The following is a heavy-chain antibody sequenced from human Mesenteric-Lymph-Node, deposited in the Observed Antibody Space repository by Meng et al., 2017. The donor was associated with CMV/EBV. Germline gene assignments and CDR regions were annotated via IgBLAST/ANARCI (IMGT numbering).Heavy chain of an antibody. J-gene: IGHJ6*02. V-gene: IGHV1-69*05. D-gene: IGHD3-3*01. CDR3: ARSGSSDFWSGYSPYYYYYGMDV. Sequence: SVKVSCKASGYTFNTYEINWVRQAPGQGLEWMGGIIPIFGTANYAQKFQGRVTITTDESTSTAYMELSSLRSEDTAVYYCARSGSSDFWSGYSPYYYYYGMDVWGQGTTVTVSS. CDR1: GYTFNTYE. CDR2: IIPIFGTA.